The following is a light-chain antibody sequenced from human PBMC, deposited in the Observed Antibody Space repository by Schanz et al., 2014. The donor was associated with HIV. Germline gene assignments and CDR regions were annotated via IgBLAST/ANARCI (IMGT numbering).Light chain of an antibody. V-gene: IGLV2-8*01. Sequence: QSALTQPPSASGSPGQSVTISCTGTSSDVGGYNYVSWYQHHPGKAPKLLISEVNKRPSGVPDRFSGSKSGNTASMTISGLQAEDEADYYCSSYAGTTTFVVFGGGTTLTVL. CDR1: SSDVGGYNY. CDR3: SSYAGTTTFVV. CDR2: EVN. J-gene: IGLJ2*01.